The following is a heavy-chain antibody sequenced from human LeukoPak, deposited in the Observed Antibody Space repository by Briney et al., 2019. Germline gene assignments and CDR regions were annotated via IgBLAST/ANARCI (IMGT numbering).Heavy chain of an antibody. Sequence: SETLSPTCTVSGGSISSYYWSWIRQPPGKGLEWIGYIYYSGSTNYNPSLNRRVSISVDTSKNQFSRKLSSVTAADTAVYYCARRANRFDSWGQGTLVTVSS. J-gene: IGHJ4*02. D-gene: IGHD1-14*01. CDR1: GGSISSYY. CDR3: ARRANRFDS. CDR2: IYYSGST. V-gene: IGHV4-59*01.